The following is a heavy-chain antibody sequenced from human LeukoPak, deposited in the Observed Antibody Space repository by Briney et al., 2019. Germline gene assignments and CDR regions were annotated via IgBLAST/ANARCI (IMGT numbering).Heavy chain of an antibody. V-gene: IGHV4-59*01. J-gene: IGHJ5*02. CDR3: ARILGPVVVAATLQFGFDR. Sequence: PSETLSLTCTVSGGSISSYYWSWIRQPPGKGLEWVGYIYYSGSTNYNPSLKSRVTISVDTSKNQFSLKLSSVTAADTAVYYCARILGPVVVAATLQFGFDRWGQGTLVTVSS. CDR1: GGSISSYY. D-gene: IGHD2-15*01. CDR2: IYYSGST.